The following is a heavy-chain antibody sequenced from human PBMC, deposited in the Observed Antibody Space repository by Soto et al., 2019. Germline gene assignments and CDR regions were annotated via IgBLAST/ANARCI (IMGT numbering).Heavy chain of an antibody. D-gene: IGHD6-6*01. CDR3: AREYSSSSGKVFDY. CDR2: ISSSSSSI. CDR1: GFTFSSYS. J-gene: IGHJ4*02. Sequence: GGSLRLSCAASGFTFSSYSMNWVRQAPGKGLEWVSYISSSSSSIYYADSVKGRFTISRDNAKNSLYLQKNSLRDEDTAVFYCAREYSSSSGKVFDYWGQGTLVTVSS. V-gene: IGHV3-48*02.